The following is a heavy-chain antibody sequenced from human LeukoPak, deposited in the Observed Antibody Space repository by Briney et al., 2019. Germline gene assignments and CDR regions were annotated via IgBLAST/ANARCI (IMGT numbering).Heavy chain of an antibody. CDR1: GYTFTSYD. CDR2: MNPNSGGT. D-gene: IGHD5/OR15-5a*01. V-gene: IGHV1-2*02. Sequence: GASVKVSCKASGYTFTSYDINWVRQATGQGREWMGWMNPNSGGTNYAQKFQGRVTMTRDTSISTAYMELSRLRSDDTAVYYCARDLRRIYWFDPWGQGTLVTVSS. J-gene: IGHJ5*02. CDR3: ARDLRRIYWFDP.